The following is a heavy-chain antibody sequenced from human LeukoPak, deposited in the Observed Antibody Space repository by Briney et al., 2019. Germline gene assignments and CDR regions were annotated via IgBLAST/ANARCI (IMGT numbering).Heavy chain of an antibody. CDR1: GFTFSSYA. CDR3: ARPAGTVTTAYGY. D-gene: IGHD4-17*01. V-gene: IGHV3-30-3*01. Sequence: GGSLRLSCAASGFTFSSYAMHWVRQAPGKGLEWVAVISYDGSNKYYADSVKGRFTISRDNSKNTLYLQMNSLRAEDTAVYYCARPAGTVTTAYGYWGQGTLVTVSS. J-gene: IGHJ4*02. CDR2: ISYDGSNK.